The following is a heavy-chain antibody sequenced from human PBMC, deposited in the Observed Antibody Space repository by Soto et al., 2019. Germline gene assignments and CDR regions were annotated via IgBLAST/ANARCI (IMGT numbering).Heavy chain of an antibody. D-gene: IGHD1-1*01. Sequence: PGGSLRLSCAASGFTFSSYWMHWVRQAPGKGLVWVSRINSDGSSTSYADSVKGRFTISRDNAKNTLYLQMNSLRAEDTAVYYCAKGGANYYFDYWGQGTLVTVSS. CDR1: GFTFSSYW. J-gene: IGHJ4*02. V-gene: IGHV3-74*01. CDR3: AKGGANYYFDY. CDR2: INSDGSST.